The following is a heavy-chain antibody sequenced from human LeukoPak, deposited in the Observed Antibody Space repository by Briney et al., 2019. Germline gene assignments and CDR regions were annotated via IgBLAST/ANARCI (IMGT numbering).Heavy chain of an antibody. CDR1: GGSFSGYY. CDR3: ARGTQGYCSSTSCAEYFQH. CDR2: INHSGST. Sequence: SETLSLTCAVYGGSFSGYYWSWLREPPGKGLEWIGEINHSGSTNYNPSLKSRVTISVDTSKNQFSLKLSSVTAADTAVYYCARGTQGYCSSTSCAEYFQHWGQGTLVTVSS. J-gene: IGHJ1*01. V-gene: IGHV4-34*01. D-gene: IGHD2-2*01.